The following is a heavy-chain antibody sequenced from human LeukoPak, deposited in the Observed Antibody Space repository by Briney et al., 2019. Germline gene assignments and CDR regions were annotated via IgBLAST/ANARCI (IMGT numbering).Heavy chain of an antibody. CDR1: GYSISSSYY. CDR3: ARSYDYVWGTFH. J-gene: IGHJ4*02. D-gene: IGHD3-16*01. CDR2: IYHSGST. V-gene: IGHV4-38-2*02. Sequence: SETLSLTCTVSGYSISSSYYWGWIRQPPGKGLEWIGSIYHSGSTYYNPSLKSRVTISVDTSKNQFSLKLSSVTAADTAVYYCARSYDYVWGTFHWGQGTLVTVSS.